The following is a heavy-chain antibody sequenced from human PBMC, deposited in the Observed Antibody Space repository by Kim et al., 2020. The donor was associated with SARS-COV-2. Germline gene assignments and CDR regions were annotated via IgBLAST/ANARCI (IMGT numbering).Heavy chain of an antibody. V-gene: IGHV1-46*01. Sequence: SGGSTSYAQKFQGRVTMTRDTSTSTVYMELSSLRSEDTAVYYCARDCWGYWGQGTLVTVSS. CDR2: SGGST. CDR3: ARDCWGY. J-gene: IGHJ4*02. D-gene: IGHD3-16*01.